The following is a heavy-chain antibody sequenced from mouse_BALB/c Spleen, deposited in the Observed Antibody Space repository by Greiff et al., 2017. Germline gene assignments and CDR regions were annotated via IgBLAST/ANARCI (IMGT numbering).Heavy chain of an antibody. D-gene: IGHD2-10*02. V-gene: IGHV1-18*01. CDR3: ARESYGIYWYFDV. J-gene: IGHJ1*01. CDR2: INPNNGGT. CDR1: GYTFTDYN. Sequence: VQLQQSGPELVKPGASVKIPCKASGYTFTDYNMDWVKQSHGKSLEWIGDINPNNGGTIYNQKFKGKATLTVDKSSSTAYMELRSLTSEDTAVYYCARESYGIYWYFDVWGAGTTVTVSS.